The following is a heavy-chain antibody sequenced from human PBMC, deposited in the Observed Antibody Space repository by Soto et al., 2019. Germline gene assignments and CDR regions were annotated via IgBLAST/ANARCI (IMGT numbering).Heavy chain of an antibody. V-gene: IGHV4-34*01. CDR1: GGSFSGYY. Sequence: SETLSLTCAVYGGSFSGYYWSWIRQHPGKGLEWIGEINHSGSTNYNPSLKSRVTISVDTSKDQFSLKLSSVTAADTAVYYCARGTGYCSGGSCYTMGSYYMDVWGKGTTVTVSS. D-gene: IGHD2-15*01. J-gene: IGHJ6*03. CDR2: INHSGST. CDR3: ARGTGYCSGGSCYTMGSYYMDV.